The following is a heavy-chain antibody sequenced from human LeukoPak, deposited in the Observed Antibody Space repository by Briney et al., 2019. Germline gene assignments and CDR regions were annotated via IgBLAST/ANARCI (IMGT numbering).Heavy chain of an antibody. CDR1: GYTFTSYD. D-gene: IGHD2-21*02. Sequence: GASVKVSCKASGYTFTSYDINWVRQATGQGLEWMGWMSPNSGNTGYAQKFQGRVTMTRNTSISTAYMELSSLRSEDTAVYYCARGSSHIVVVTATQNWFDPWGQGTLVTVPS. V-gene: IGHV1-8*01. CDR3: ARGSSHIVVVTATQNWFDP. J-gene: IGHJ5*02. CDR2: MSPNSGNT.